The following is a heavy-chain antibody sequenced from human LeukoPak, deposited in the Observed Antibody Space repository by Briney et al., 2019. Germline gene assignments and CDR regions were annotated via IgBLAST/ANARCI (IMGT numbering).Heavy chain of an antibody. J-gene: IGHJ6*03. V-gene: IGHV3-7*01. Sequence: PGGSLRLSCAASGFTFASYWMSWVRQAPGKGREWVANIKQDGGEKYYANSVKGRFIISRDNTKNSLYLQMNSLRAEDTAVYYCARGSIDSTTYYYYFYDMDVWGKGTTVTVSS. CDR2: IKQDGGEK. CDR3: ARGSIDSTTYYYYFYDMDV. CDR1: GFTFASYW. D-gene: IGHD2/OR15-2a*01.